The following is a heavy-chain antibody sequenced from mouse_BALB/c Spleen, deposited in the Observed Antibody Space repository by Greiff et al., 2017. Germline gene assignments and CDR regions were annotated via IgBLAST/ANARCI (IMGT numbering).Heavy chain of an antibody. CDR1: GYTFTSYT. J-gene: IGHJ1*01. V-gene: IGHV1-4*01. CDR3: ARWYGNVWYFDV. Sequence: VQLQQSGAELARPGASVKMSCKASGYTFTSYTMHWVKQRPGQGLDWIGYINPSSGYTNYNPKFKDKATLTADKSSSTAYMQQSSLTSEDSAVYYCARWYGNVWYFDVWGAGTTVTVSS. D-gene: IGHD2-10*02. CDR2: INPSSGYT.